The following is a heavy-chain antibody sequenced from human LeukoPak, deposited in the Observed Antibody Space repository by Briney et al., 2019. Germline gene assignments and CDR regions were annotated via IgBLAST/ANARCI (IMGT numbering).Heavy chain of an antibody. V-gene: IGHV4-61*02. CDR2: IYTSGST. J-gene: IGHJ4*02. Sequence: SETLSLTCTVSGGSISSVSYYWSWIREPAGKGLEWIGRIYTSGSTEYNPSLKSRVTVSVDTSKNQFSLKLSSVTAADTAVYYCARRPSGYDFPYFDYWGQGTLVTVSS. CDR3: ARRPSGYDFPYFDY. D-gene: IGHD5-12*01. CDR1: GGSISSVSYY.